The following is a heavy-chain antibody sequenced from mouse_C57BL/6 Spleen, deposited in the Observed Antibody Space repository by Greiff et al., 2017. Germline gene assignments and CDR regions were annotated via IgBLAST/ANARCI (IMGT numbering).Heavy chain of an antibody. D-gene: IGHD1-1*01. Sequence: QVQLQQSGPELVKPGASVKISCKASGYAFSSSWMNWVKQRPGKGLEWIGRIYPGDGDTNYNGKFKGKATLTADKSSSTAYMQLSSLTSEDSAVYFCARDYGSSSGYCDVWGTGTTVTVSS. V-gene: IGHV1-82*01. CDR3: ARDYGSSSGYCDV. CDR1: GYAFSSSW. CDR2: IYPGDGDT. J-gene: IGHJ1*03.